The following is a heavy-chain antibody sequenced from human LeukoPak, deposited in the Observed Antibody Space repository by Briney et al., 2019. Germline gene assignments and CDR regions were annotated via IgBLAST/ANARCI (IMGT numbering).Heavy chain of an antibody. CDR3: ARDRGVDTAMVNWFDP. Sequence: GGALRLSCAAAGFTFSDYYMSWIRQAPGKGLEWVSGINWNGGSTGYADSVKGRFTISRDNAKNSLYLQMNSLRAEDTALYYCARDRGVDTAMVNWFDPWGQGTLVTVSS. D-gene: IGHD5-18*01. CDR2: INWNGGST. V-gene: IGHV3-20*04. J-gene: IGHJ5*02. CDR1: GFTFSDYY.